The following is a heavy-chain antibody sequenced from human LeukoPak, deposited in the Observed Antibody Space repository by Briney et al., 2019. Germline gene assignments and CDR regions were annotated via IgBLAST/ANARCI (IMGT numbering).Heavy chain of an antibody. CDR3: ARDTTQWLDTYYYYGMDV. V-gene: IGHV1-18*01. CDR1: GYTFTSYG. J-gene: IGHJ6*02. CDR2: ISAYNGNT. Sequence: ASVKVSCKASGYTFTSYGISWVRQAPGQGLEWMGWISAYNGNTNYAQKLQGRVTMTTDTSTSTAYMELRSLRSDDTAVYYCARDTTQWLDTYYYYGMDVWAKGPRSPSP. D-gene: IGHD6-19*01.